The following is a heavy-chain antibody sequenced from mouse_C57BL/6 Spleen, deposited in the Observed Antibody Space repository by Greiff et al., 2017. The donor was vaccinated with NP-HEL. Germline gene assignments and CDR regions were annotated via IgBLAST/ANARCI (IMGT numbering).Heavy chain of an antibody. V-gene: IGHV1-82*01. CDR2: IYPGDGDT. J-gene: IGHJ3*01. Sequence: QVQLKQSGPELVKPGASVKISCKASGYAFSSSWMNWVKQRPGKGLEWIGRIYPGDGDTNYNGKFKGKATLTADKSSSTAYMQLSSLTSEDSAVYFCARSWESAWFAYWGQGTLVTVSA. CDR1: GYAFSSSW. D-gene: IGHD4-1*01. CDR3: ARSWESAWFAY.